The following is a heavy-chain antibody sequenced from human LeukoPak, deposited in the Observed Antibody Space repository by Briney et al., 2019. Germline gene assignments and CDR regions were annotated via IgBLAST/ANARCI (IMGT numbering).Heavy chain of an antibody. D-gene: IGHD3-22*01. J-gene: IGHJ4*02. CDR3: ARQFYDTSGAQTHFDY. CDR2: IYYSGST. V-gene: IGHV4-59*08. CDR1: GGSTSSYY. Sequence: PSETLSLTCTVSGGSTSSYYWSWIRQPPGKGLEWIGYIYYSGSTYYNPSLKSRVTISVDTSKNQFSLKLSSVTAADTAVYYCARQFYDTSGAQTHFDYWGQGTLVTVSS.